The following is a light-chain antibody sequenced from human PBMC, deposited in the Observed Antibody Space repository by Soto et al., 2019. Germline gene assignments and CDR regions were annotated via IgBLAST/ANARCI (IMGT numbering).Light chain of an antibody. CDR1: QSVNSY. V-gene: IGKV3D-15*01. Sequence: EIVMTQSPATLSLSPGERATLSCRASQSVNSYLAGYQQQPGQAPRLLIFGASYRATGIPARFSGSGSGTEFNLTISSLQSEDFAVYFCQQYDDWLRLTFGGGTKVEIK. CDR2: GAS. CDR3: QQYDDWLRLT. J-gene: IGKJ4*01.